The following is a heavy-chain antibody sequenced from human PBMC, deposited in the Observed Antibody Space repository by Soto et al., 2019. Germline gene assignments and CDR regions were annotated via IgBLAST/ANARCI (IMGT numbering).Heavy chain of an antibody. V-gene: IGHV3-23*01. J-gene: IGHJ3*02. D-gene: IGHD4-17*01. CDR1: GFTFSSYA. CDR2: ISGSGGST. Sequence: GGSLRLSCAASGFTFSSYAMSWVRQAPGKGLEWVSAISGSGGSTYYADSVKGRFTISRDNSKNTLYLQMNNLRAEDTAVYYCAKGPIYGGKGYGSPPHDIWGQGTMVTVSS. CDR3: AKGPIYGGKGYGSPPHDI.